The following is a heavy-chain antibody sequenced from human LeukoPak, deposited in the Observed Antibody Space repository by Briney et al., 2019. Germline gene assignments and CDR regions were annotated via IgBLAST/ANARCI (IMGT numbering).Heavy chain of an antibody. V-gene: IGHV3-21*01. J-gene: IGHJ4*02. D-gene: IGHD6-13*01. Sequence: PGGSLRPSCAASGFTFSSYSMNWVRQAPGKGLEWVSSISSSSSYIYYADSVKGRFTISRDNAKNSLYLQMNSLRAEDTAVFYCARGQQMVRYWGQGTLVTVSS. CDR3: ARGQQMVRY. CDR1: GFTFSSYS. CDR2: ISSSSSYI.